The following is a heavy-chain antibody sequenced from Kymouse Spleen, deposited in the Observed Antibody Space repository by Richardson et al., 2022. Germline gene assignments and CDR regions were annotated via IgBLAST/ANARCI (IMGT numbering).Heavy chain of an antibody. D-gene: IGHD1-1*01,IGHD1-20*01,IGHD1-7*01. CDR3: ASPNWNHYYGMDV. Sequence: QLQLQESGPGLVKPSETLSLTCTVSGGSISSSSYYWGWIRQPPGKGLEWIGSIYYSGSTYYNPSLKSRVTISVDTSKNQFSLKLSSVTAADTAVYYCASPNWNHYYGMDVWGQGTTVTVSS. J-gene: IGHJ6*02. CDR1: GGSISSSSYY. CDR2: IYYSGST. V-gene: IGHV4-39*01.